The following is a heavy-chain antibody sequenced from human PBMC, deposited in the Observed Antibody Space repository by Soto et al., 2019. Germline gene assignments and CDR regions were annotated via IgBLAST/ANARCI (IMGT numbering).Heavy chain of an antibody. CDR1: GYTFTSYY. CDR2: INPSNST. D-gene: IGHD2-15*01. CDR3: ATVYCSGGNCYSIDY. V-gene: IGHV1-46*03. J-gene: IGHJ4*02. Sequence: GASVKVSCKASGYTFTSYYMHWVRQAPGQGLEWMGIINPSNSTSYAQKFQGRVTMTRDTSTSTVYMELSSLRSEDTAVYYCATVYCSGGNCYSIDYWGQGTLVTVSS.